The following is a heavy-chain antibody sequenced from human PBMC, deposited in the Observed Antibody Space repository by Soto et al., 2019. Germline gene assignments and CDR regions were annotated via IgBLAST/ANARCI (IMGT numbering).Heavy chain of an antibody. CDR1: GGTFSSYT. V-gene: IGHV1-69*08. CDR3: AREVWRSTGLKYYFDY. Sequence: QVQLVQSGAEVKKPGSSVKVSCKASGGTFSSYTISWVRQAPGQGLEWMGRIIPILGIANYAQKFQGRVTITADKSTSTGYMELISLRSEDTAVYYCAREVWRSTGLKYYFDYWGQGTLVTVSS. J-gene: IGHJ4*02. CDR2: IIPILGIA. D-gene: IGHD2-21*01.